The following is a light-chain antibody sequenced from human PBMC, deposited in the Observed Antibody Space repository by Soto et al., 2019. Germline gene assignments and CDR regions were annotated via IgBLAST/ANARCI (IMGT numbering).Light chain of an antibody. Sequence: IQMTQSPSTLSASVGGRVTITCRASQSISSYLNWYKQKPGKAPELMIYAASILQSGVPSRFRGSGSGTDFTLTITSLQPEDFEIYYCLQDYTYPRTFGGGTKVDIK. J-gene: IGKJ4*01. V-gene: IGKV1-6*01. CDR2: AAS. CDR1: QSISSY. CDR3: LQDYTYPRT.